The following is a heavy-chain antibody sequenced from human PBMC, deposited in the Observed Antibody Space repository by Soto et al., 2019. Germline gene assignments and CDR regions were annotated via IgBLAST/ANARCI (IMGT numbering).Heavy chain of an antibody. CDR2: ISGPGDST. CDR1: GFSFSNYADYA. J-gene: IGHJ4*02. D-gene: IGHD5-18*01. V-gene: IGHV3-23*01. Sequence: DVQLLESGGGLVQPGGSLRLSCAASGFSFSNYADYAMSWVRQAPGKGLEWVSVISGPGDSTYYADSVKGHFTISRDNSNNTLYLQMNSLRAEHTAVYYCAKAQSAYSYGFYDYWGQGTLVTVSS. CDR3: AKAQSAYSYGFYDY.